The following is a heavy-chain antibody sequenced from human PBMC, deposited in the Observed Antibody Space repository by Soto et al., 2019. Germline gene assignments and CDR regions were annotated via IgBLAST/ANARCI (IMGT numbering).Heavy chain of an antibody. D-gene: IGHD2-15*01. Sequence: LSLTCAVYGGSFSGYYWSWIRQPPGKGLEWIGEINHSGSTNYNPSLKSRVTISVDTSKNQFSLKLSSVTAADTAVYYCARGERRIVVVVAQKNWFDPWGQGTLVTVSS. V-gene: IGHV4-34*01. CDR1: GGSFSGYY. J-gene: IGHJ5*02. CDR3: ARGERRIVVVVAQKNWFDP. CDR2: INHSGST.